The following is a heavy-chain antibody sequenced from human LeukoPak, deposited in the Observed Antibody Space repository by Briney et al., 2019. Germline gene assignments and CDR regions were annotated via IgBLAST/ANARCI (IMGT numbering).Heavy chain of an antibody. CDR3: ARDRSVDGFDY. J-gene: IGHJ4*02. V-gene: IGHV3-21*01. Sequence: PGGSLRLSCAASGFTFSNYWMSWVRQAPGKGLEWVSAISSSGGNTYNADSVRGRFTISRDNAKNSLYLQMNSLRAEDTAVYYCARDRSVDGFDYWGQGTLVTVSS. CDR2: ISSSGGNT. CDR1: GFTFSNYW.